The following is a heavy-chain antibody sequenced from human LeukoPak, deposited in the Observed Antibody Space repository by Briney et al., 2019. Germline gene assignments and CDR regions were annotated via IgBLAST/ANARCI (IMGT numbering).Heavy chain of an antibody. CDR3: AKEPRLPQQRGPLDY. J-gene: IGHJ4*02. CDR1: GFTFSSYG. Sequence: PGRSLRLSCAASGFTFSSYGMHWVRQAPGKGLEWVAVISYDGSNKYYADSVKGRFTISRDNSKNTLYLQMNSLRAEDTAVYYCAKEPRLPQQRGPLDYWGQGTLVTVSS. V-gene: IGHV3-30*18. CDR2: ISYDGSNK. D-gene: IGHD4-11*01.